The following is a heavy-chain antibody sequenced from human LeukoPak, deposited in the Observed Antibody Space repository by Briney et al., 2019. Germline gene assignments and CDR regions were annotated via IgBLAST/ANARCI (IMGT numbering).Heavy chain of an antibody. CDR2: IYTSGST. CDR1: GGSINSGSYY. V-gene: IGHV4-61*02. CDR3: AVGSRWFGESTYYYYYYMDV. Sequence: SQTLSLTCTVSGGSINSGSYYWSWIRQSAGKGLEWIGRIYTSGSTNYNPSLKSRVTISVDTSRNQFSLKLSSVTAADTAVYYCAVGSRWFGESTYYYYYYMDVWGQGTTVTVSS. J-gene: IGHJ6*03. D-gene: IGHD3-10*01.